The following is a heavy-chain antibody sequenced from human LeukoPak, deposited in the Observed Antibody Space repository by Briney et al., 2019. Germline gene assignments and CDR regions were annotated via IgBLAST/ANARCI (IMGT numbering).Heavy chain of an antibody. J-gene: IGHJ4*02. D-gene: IGHD6-19*01. CDR1: GFTFDDYG. CDR3: ARGSTYSSGWYTGFDY. V-gene: IGHV3-20*01. CDR2: INWNGGST. Sequence: GGSLRLSCAASGFTFDDYGMSWVRQAPGKGLEWVSGINWNGGSTGYADSVKGRFTISRDNAKKSVYLQMNNLRAEDTAVYHCARGSTYSSGWYTGFDYWGQGTLVTVSS.